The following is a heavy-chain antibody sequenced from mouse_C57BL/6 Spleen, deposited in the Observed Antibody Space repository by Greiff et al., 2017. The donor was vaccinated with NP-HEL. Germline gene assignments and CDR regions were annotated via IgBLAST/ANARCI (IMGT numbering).Heavy chain of an antibody. D-gene: IGHD1-1*01. J-gene: IGHJ2*01. Sequence: VKLMESGPELVKPGASVKISCKASGYAFSSSWMNWVKQRPGKGLEWIGRIYPGDGDTNYNGKFKGKATLTADKSSSTAYMQLSSLTSEDSAVYFCASDPTTVVATDYWGQGTTLTVSS. CDR3: ASDPTTVVATDY. V-gene: IGHV1-82*01. CDR1: GYAFSSSW. CDR2: IYPGDGDT.